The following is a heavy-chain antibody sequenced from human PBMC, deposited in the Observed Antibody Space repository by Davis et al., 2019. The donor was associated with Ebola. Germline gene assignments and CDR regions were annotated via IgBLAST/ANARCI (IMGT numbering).Heavy chain of an antibody. V-gene: IGHV3-21*01. D-gene: IGHD4-23*01. CDR3: ARHISGVVTDTPYWFGP. Sequence: GESLKISCAASGFTFSSYYMNWVRQAPGKGLEWVSSISSSSNYIYYADSMKGRFTISRDNAKNSLYLQMNSLTAADTAVYYCARHISGVVTDTPYWFGPWGQGTLVTVSS. J-gene: IGHJ5*02. CDR2: ISSSSNYI. CDR1: GFTFSSYY.